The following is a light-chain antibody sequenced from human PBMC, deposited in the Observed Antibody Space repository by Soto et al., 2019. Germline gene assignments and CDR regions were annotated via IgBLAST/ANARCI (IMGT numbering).Light chain of an antibody. V-gene: IGLV2-8*01. CDR1: SNDVGGYNY. J-gene: IGLJ1*01. CDR2: EVT. CDR3: CSYAGSYTYYV. Sequence: QSVLTQPPSASGSPGQPVTISCTGTSNDVGGYNYVSWYQQHPGRAPKLMIFEVTQRPSGVPDRFSGSKSGNTASLTVSGLQAEDEADYYCCSYAGSYTYYVFGTGTKVTVL.